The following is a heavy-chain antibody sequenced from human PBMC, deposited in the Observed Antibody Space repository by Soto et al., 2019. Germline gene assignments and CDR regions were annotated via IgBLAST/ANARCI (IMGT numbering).Heavy chain of an antibody. Sequence: QVQLVESGGSVVQPGRSLRLSCAASEFSFSSYAMHWVCQAPVNGMEWVAVISYDGSNKYYADSVKGRFTISRDNSKNTLYLQMNRLRVEYTAVYYCARESRYGDYQSDTFDYWGQGTLVIVSS. CDR2: ISYDGSNK. D-gene: IGHD4-17*01. CDR3: ARESRYGDYQSDTFDY. V-gene: IGHV3-30-3*01. J-gene: IGHJ4*02. CDR1: EFSFSSYA.